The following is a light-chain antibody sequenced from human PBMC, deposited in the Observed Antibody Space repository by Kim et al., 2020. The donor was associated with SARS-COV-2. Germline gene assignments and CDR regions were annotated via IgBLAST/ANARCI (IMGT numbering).Light chain of an antibody. J-gene: IGKJ2*01. CDR1: QSVSSSY. V-gene: IGKV3-20*01. CDR2: GAS. Sequence: PGERATPSCRASQSVSSSYLAWYQQKPGQAPRLLIYGASSRATGIPDRFSGSGSGTDFTLTISRLEPEDFAVYYCQQYGSSPPYTFGQVTKLEI. CDR3: QQYGSSPPYT.